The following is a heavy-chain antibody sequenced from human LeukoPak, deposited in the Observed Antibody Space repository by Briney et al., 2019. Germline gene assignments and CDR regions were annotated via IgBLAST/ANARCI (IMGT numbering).Heavy chain of an antibody. Sequence: GASVKVSCKGSGYIVTNYAVQWVRQAPGQSLEWLGWINPGNGETRYSRKFQGRVTMSIDTSATTAYMELDSLTAEDTAIYYCSRDRWHCVVNCDSVYYYSLDVWGQGTTVTVSS. CDR3: SRDRWHCVVNCDSVYYYSLDV. D-gene: IGHD4/OR15-4a*01. V-gene: IGHV1-3*01. CDR2: INPGNGET. CDR1: GYIVTNYA. J-gene: IGHJ6*02.